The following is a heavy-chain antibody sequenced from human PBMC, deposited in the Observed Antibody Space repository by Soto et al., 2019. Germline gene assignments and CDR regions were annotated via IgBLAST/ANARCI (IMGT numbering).Heavy chain of an antibody. CDR1: GGSISSGGYS. Sequence: SETLSLTCAVSGGSISSGGYSWSWIRQPPGKGLEWIGYIYHSGSTYYNPSLKSRVTISVDRSKNQFSLKLSSVTAADTAVYYCARRLPRGGFDYWGQGTLVTVSS. CDR2: IYHSGST. D-gene: IGHD5-18*01. J-gene: IGHJ4*02. V-gene: IGHV4-30-2*01. CDR3: ARRLPRGGFDY.